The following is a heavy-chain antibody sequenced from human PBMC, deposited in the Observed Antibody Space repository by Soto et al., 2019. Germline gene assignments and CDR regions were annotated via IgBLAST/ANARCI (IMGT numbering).Heavy chain of an antibody. J-gene: IGHJ5*02. Sequence: VGSLRLSCAASGFTFGSYAMSWVRQAPGKGLEWVSAISGSGGSTYYADSVKGRFTISRDNSKNTLYLQMNSLRAEDTAVYYCAKDRFGYSYGYRSGWFDPWGQGTLVTVSS. D-gene: IGHD5-18*01. V-gene: IGHV3-23*01. CDR1: GFTFGSYA. CDR2: ISGSGGST. CDR3: AKDRFGYSYGYRSGWFDP.